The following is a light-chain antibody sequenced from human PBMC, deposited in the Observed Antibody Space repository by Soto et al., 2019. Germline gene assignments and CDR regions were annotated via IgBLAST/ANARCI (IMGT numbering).Light chain of an antibody. CDR1: QSVSSY. CDR3: QQSDSFPWT. Sequence: EIVMTQSPATLSLSPGERATLSCRASQSVSSYLAWYQQKPGQAPRLLIYDASTRATGIPARFSGSGSGTEFTLTTSSLQPDDFATYYCQQSDSFPWTFGQGTKVDIK. V-gene: IGKV3-15*01. CDR2: DAS. J-gene: IGKJ1*01.